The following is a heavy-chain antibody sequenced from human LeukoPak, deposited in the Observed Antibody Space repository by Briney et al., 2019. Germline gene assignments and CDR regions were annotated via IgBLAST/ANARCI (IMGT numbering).Heavy chain of an antibody. V-gene: IGHV4-39*01. CDR1: GGSISSSSYY. J-gene: IGHJ4*01. Sequence: SETLSLTCTVSGGSISSSSYYWGWIRQPPGKGLEWIGSIYYSGSTYYNPSLKSRVTISVDTSKNQFSLKLSSVTAADTAVYYCARRPVRQLWFRGAFDYWGHGTLVTVSS. CDR2: IYYSGST. CDR3: ARRPVRQLWFRGAFDY. D-gene: IGHD5-18*01.